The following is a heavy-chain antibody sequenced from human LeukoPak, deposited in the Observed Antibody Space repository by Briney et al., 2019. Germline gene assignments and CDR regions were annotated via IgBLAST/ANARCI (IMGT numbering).Heavy chain of an antibody. J-gene: IGHJ4*02. CDR2: IYYSGST. CDR1: GDSISSSSYY. Sequence: PSETLSLTCSVSGDSISSSSYYWGWISQPPGNGLEWIGSIYYSGSTYYNPSVKSRVTISVDTSKNEFSLKLSSVTAADTAVYYCARLIVVPAAISDAFDYWGQGTLVTVSS. D-gene: IGHD2-2*02. V-gene: IGHV4-39*01. CDR3: ARLIVVPAAISDAFDY.